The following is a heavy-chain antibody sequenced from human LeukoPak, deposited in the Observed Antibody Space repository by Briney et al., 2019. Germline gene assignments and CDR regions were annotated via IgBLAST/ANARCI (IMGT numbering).Heavy chain of an antibody. D-gene: IGHD3-22*01. Sequence: SESLSLTCTVSAGSISSSSYYWGWLRQPPGKGRDWFGSIYYSGSTYYNPSLKSRVTISVDTSKNQFSLKLSSVTAADTAVYYCARHIHYYDSSGLDYWGQGTLVTVSS. CDR1: AGSISSSSYY. CDR3: ARHIHYYDSSGLDY. J-gene: IGHJ4*02. V-gene: IGHV4-39*01. CDR2: IYYSGST.